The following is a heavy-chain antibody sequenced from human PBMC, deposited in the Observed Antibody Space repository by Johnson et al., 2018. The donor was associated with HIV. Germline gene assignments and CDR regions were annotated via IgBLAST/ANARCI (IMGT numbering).Heavy chain of an antibody. J-gene: IGHJ3*02. CDR3: ARGGTYYWSPDRIANAFDM. Sequence: VQLVESGGGLIQPGGSLRLSCAASDFTVSGNYMSWVRQAPGKGLEWVSLIHSGGTTFYADSVKGRFTSSRDNSKNSLFLQLSNLGPDDTAVYYCARGGTYYWSPDRIANAFDMWGQGTMVTVSS. V-gene: IGHV3-53*01. CDR1: DFTVSGNY. D-gene: IGHD2-8*02. CDR2: IHSGGTT.